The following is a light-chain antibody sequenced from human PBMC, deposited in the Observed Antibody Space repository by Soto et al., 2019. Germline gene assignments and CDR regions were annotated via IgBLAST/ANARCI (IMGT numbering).Light chain of an antibody. CDR1: QSVSSSY. J-gene: IGKJ1*01. CDR2: GAS. Sequence: EIVLTQSPGTLSLSPGERATLSCRAIQSVSSSYLAWYQQKPGQAPRLLIYGASARATGIPARFSGSGSGTEFTLTISSLEPEDFAVYYCQQRSNWLTWTFGQGTKVDI. V-gene: IGKV3D-20*02. CDR3: QQRSNWLTWT.